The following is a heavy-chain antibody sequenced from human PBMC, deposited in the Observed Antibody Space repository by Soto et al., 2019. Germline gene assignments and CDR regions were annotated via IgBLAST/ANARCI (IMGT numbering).Heavy chain of an antibody. CDR2: ISGSGDYT. V-gene: IGHV3-23*01. Sequence: EVQLLESGGGLVQPGGSLRLSCAASGFTFSIYAMSWVRQAPGKGLEWVSAISGSGDYTYYADSVKGRCAISRVNSKNTLYLRMNSLGAENTDVYYCAKVLKAVARTYDDWGQGALVPASS. CDR1: GFTFSIYA. D-gene: IGHD6-19*01. J-gene: IGHJ4*02. CDR3: AKVLKAVARTYDD.